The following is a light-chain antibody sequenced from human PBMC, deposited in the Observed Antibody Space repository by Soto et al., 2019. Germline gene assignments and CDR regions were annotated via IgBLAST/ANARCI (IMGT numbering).Light chain of an antibody. Sequence: ELVLKQSPGTLSLSPGERSTLPCRASQSVSSNLAWYQQKPGQAPRLLIYGASTRATGIPARFSGSGSATEYTLTISSLQAEDFAVYYCQQYNNWPPWTFGQGTKVYIK. V-gene: IGKV3-15*01. CDR1: QSVSSN. CDR2: GAS. CDR3: QQYNNWPPWT. J-gene: IGKJ1*01.